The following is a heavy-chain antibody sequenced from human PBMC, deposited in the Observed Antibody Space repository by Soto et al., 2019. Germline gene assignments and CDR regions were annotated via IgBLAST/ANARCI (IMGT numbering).Heavy chain of an antibody. D-gene: IGHD3-22*01. CDR3: ARSGSGYYLHYFDY. Sequence: AEILSLTRRFTGGHSRCYFVNLIRTPAGKGLEWIGRIYTSGSTDYNPSLKSRVTLSVDTSKNQFSLRLSYTTAADTAGYYCARSGSGYYLHYFDYWGPGTRVTVSA. V-gene: IGHV4-4*07. CDR1: GGHSRCYF. CDR2: IYTSGST. J-gene: IGHJ4*02.